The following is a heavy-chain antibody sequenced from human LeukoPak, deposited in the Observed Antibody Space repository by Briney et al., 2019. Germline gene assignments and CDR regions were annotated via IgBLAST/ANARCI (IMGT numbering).Heavy chain of an antibody. Sequence: AASVKVSCKVSGYTLTELSMHWVRQAPGKGLEWMGGFDPEDGETIYAQKFQGRVTMTEDTSTDTAYMELSSLRSEDTAVYYCATERWLQSYGGVSFDYWGQGTLVTVSS. CDR3: ATERWLQSYGGVSFDY. J-gene: IGHJ4*02. CDR2: FDPEDGET. CDR1: GYTLTELS. V-gene: IGHV1-24*01. D-gene: IGHD5-24*01.